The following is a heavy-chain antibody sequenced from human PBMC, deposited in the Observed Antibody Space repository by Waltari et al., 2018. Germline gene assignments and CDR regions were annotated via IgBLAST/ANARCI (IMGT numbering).Heavy chain of an antibody. J-gene: IGHJ4*02. CDR1: GFTFSSYE. CDR2: ISSSGSTI. V-gene: IGHV3-48*03. Sequence: EVQLVESGGGLVQPGGSLRLSCAASGFTFSSYEMNWVRQAPGKGLEWVSYISSSGSTIYYADSLKGRFTISRDNAKNSLYLQMNSLRAEDTAVYYCAFRSGSYSGFDYWGQGTLVTVSS. CDR3: AFRSGSYSGFDY. D-gene: IGHD1-26*01.